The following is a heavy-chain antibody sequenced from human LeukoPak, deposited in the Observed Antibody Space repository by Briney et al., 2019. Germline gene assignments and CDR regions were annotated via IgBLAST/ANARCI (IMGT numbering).Heavy chain of an antibody. CDR1: GFTFSSYA. CDR2: ISGSGGST. J-gene: IGHJ5*02. CDR3: AKGDCSSTSCYAGFWFDP. Sequence: QAGGSLRLSCAASGFTFSSYAMSWVRQAPGKGLEWVSAISGSGGSTYYADSVKGRFTISRDNSKNTLYPQMNSLRAEDTAVYYCAKGDCSSTSCYAGFWFDPWGQGTLVTVSS. D-gene: IGHD2-2*01. V-gene: IGHV3-23*01.